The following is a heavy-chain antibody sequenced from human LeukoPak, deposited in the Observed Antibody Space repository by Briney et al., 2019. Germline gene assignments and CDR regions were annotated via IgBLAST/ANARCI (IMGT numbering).Heavy chain of an antibody. V-gene: IGHV4-38-2*02. CDR1: GYSITSGYD. J-gene: IGHJ4*02. D-gene: IGHD6-13*01. CDR2: IYHSGST. CDR3: ARGVAAVFGYYFDY. Sequence: PSETLSLTCTVSGYSITSGYDWGWIRQPPGKGLEWIGSIYHSGSTYYNPSLKSRVTISVDTSKNQFSLKLSSVTAADTAVNYCARGVAAVFGYYFDYWGQGTLVTVSS.